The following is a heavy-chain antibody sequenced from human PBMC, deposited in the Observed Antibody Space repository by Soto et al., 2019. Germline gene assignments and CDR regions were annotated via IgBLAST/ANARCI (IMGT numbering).Heavy chain of an antibody. D-gene: IGHD5-12*01. CDR1: GFTFSSYA. Sequence: GGSLRLSCAASGFTFSSYAMSWVRQAPGKGLEWVSAISGSGGSTYYADSVKGQFTISRDNSNNTLYLQMNSLRAEDTAVYYCAKARTYSGYDYYFDYWGQGTLVTVSS. CDR2: ISGSGGST. J-gene: IGHJ4*02. CDR3: AKARTYSGYDYYFDY. V-gene: IGHV3-23*01.